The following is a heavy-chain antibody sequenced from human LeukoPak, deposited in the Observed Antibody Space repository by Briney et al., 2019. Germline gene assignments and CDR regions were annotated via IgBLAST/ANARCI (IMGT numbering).Heavy chain of an antibody. J-gene: IGHJ3*02. CDR3: ARATYSGSSDAFDI. CDR1: GLTISDHQ. V-gene: IGHV3-72*01. D-gene: IGHD1-26*01. CDR2: SRKKGNTNTT. Sequence: PGGSLRLSCAASGLTISDHQMDWVRQAPGKGLEWVGRSRKKGNTNTTEYAASVKGRITISRDDSKHSLYLQLNSLKTEDTAVYYCARATYSGSSDAFDIWGQGTMVTVSS.